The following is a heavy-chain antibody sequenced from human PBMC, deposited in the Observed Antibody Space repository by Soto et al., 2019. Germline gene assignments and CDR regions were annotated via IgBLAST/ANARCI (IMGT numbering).Heavy chain of an antibody. Sequence: QVQLVQSGAEVKKTGASVKVSCKASGYDFSDHYIHWVRQAPGQGLEWMGLISPDGGSTRYSQTFQARTTMTRDTSASTVYMELSSLRSEDTAVYYCARAPRGGVIIVITTAQIDYWGQGTLVTVSS. CDR1: GYDFSDHY. D-gene: IGHD3-10*01. V-gene: IGHV1-46*01. J-gene: IGHJ4*02. CDR3: ARAPRGGVIIVITTAQIDY. CDR2: ISPDGGST.